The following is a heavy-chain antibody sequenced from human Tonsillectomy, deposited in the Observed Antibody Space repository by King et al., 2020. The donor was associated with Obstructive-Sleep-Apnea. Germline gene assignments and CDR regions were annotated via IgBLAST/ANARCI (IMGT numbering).Heavy chain of an antibody. CDR1: GFTFDDYA. D-gene: IGHD6-19*01. Sequence: VQLVESGGGLVQPGRSLRLSCAASGFTFDDYAMHWVRQAPGKGLEWVSGISWNSGSIAYADSVKGRFTISRDSAKNSLYLQMNSPRTEDTALYYCAKATTSGGIWYFDLWGRGTLVTVSS. CDR2: ISWNSGSI. CDR3: AKATTSGGIWYFDL. J-gene: IGHJ2*01. V-gene: IGHV3-9*01.